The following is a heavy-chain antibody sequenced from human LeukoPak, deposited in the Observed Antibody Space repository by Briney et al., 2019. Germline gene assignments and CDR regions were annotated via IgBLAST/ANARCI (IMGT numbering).Heavy chain of an antibody. V-gene: IGHV3-30*18. J-gene: IGHJ4*02. Sequence: PGGSLRLSCAASGFTFSSYGMHWVRQAPGKGLEWVAVISYDGSNKYYADSVKGRFTISRDNSKNTLYLQMNSLRAEDTAVYYCAKDGGEGFVDTAMVIERHFDSWGQGTLVTVSS. D-gene: IGHD5-18*01. CDR3: AKDGGEGFVDTAMVIERHFDS. CDR2: ISYDGSNK. CDR1: GFTFSSYG.